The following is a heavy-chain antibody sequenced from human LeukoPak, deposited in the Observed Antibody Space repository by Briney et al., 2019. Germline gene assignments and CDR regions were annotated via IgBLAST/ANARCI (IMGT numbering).Heavy chain of an antibody. V-gene: IGHV3-30-3*01. CDR1: GFTFSSYA. CDR2: ISYDGSNK. Sequence: PGRSLRLSCAASGFTFSSYAMHWVRQAPGKGLEWVAVISYDGSNKYYADSVKGRFTISRDNSKNTLYLQMNSLRAEDTAVYYCARGAAYPWESGGGIYSSSWYYFDYWGQGTLVTVSS. CDR3: ARGAAYPWESGGGIYSSSWYYFDY. J-gene: IGHJ4*02. D-gene: IGHD6-13*01.